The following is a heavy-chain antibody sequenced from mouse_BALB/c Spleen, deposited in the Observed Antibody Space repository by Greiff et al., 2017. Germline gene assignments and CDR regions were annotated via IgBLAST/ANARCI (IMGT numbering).Heavy chain of an antibody. J-gene: IGHJ3*01. CDR1: GYTFTDYA. CDR3: ARGGESLFAY. CDR2: ISTYYGDA. V-gene: IGHV1S137*01. Sequence: QVQLQQSGAELVRPGVSVKISCKGSGYTFTDYAMHWVKQSHAKSLEWIGVISTYYGDASYNQKFKGKATMTVDKSSSTAYMELARLTSEDSAIYYCARGGESLFAYWGQGTLVTVSA.